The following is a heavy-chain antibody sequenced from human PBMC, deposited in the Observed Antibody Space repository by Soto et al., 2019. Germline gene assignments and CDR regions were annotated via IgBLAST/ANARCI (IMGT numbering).Heavy chain of an antibody. CDR2: ISATGATI. V-gene: IGHV3-48*02. Sequence: PGGSLRLSCAVSSFALSSYSINWVRQAPGKGLEWISYISATGATIYYADSVKGRFTISRDIAKNSVYLQMNSLRDEDTAVYYCASDLTDYAGYYFDYWGHGTLVTVSS. D-gene: IGHD3-9*01. J-gene: IGHJ4*01. CDR3: ASDLTDYAGYYFDY. CDR1: SFALSSYS.